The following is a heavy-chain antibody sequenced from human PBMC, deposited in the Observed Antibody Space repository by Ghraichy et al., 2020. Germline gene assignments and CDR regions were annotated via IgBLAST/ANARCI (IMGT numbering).Heavy chain of an antibody. D-gene: IGHD3-22*01. J-gene: IGHJ6*03. CDR1: GGSFSGYY. CDR2: INHSGST. Sequence: SETLSLTCAVYGGSFSGYYWSWIRQPPGKGLEWIGEINHSGSTNYNPSLKSRVTISVDTSKNQFSLKLSSVTAADTAVYYCARGHLYDSSGYSRVLGYYYYYYMDVWGKGTTVTVSS. CDR3: ARGHLYDSSGYSRVLGYYYYYYMDV. V-gene: IGHV4-34*01.